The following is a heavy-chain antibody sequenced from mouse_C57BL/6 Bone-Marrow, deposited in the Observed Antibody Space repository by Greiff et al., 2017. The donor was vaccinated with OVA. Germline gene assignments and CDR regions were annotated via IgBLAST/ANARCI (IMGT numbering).Heavy chain of an antibody. CDR2: INPNYGTT. V-gene: IGHV1-39*01. J-gene: IGHJ1*03. CDR3: AVYYCRRYRYVDV. CDR1: GYSFTDYN. Sequence: EVQLQQPGPELVKPGASVKISCKASGYSFTDYNMNWVKQSNGKSLEWIGVINPNYGTTSYNQKFKGKATLTVDQSSSTAYMQINCLTSEDSAVYYCAVYYCRRYRYVDVWGTGTTVTVSS. D-gene: IGHD1-1*01.